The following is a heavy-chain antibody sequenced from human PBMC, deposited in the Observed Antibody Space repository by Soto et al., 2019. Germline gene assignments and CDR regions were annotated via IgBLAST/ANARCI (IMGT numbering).Heavy chain of an antibody. Sequence: EVQLVESGGGLVKPGGSLRLSCAASGFTFSSYSMNWVRQAPGKGLEWVSSISSSSSYIYYADSVKGRFTISRDNAKNSLYLQMNSLRAEETAVYYGARTPGYSSGWYVWFDPWGQGPLVTVSS. CDR1: GFTFSSYS. D-gene: IGHD6-19*01. CDR2: ISSSSSYI. CDR3: ARTPGYSSGWYVWFDP. J-gene: IGHJ5*02. V-gene: IGHV3-21*01.